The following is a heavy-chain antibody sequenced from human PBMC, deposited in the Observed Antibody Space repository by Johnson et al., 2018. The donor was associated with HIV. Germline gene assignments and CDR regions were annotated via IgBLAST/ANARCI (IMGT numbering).Heavy chain of an antibody. CDR2: ISYDGSKK. D-gene: IGHD1-14*01. Sequence: QVQLVESGGGVVQPGRSLRLSCAASGFTFSNYAIHWVRQAPGKGLEWVAVISYDGSKKYYADFVKGRFTISRDNVNNSVYLLMNSLGVEDTAFYYCARANLLFPKNAFDIWGQGTVVSVSS. CDR1: GFTFSNYA. J-gene: IGHJ3*02. CDR3: ARANLLFPKNAFDI. V-gene: IGHV3-30-3*01.